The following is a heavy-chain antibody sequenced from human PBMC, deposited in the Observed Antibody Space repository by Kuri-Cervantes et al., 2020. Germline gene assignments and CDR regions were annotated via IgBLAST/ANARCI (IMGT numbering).Heavy chain of an antibody. J-gene: IGHJ4*02. CDR3: ARDQTGYQSD. CDR2: IKQDGSER. V-gene: IGHV3-7*01. CDR1: GFTFSSYW. Sequence: GESLKISCAASGFTFSSYWMSWVRQAPGKGLEWVANIKQDGSERSYVDSVKGRFTISRDNAKNSLYLQMNSLRAEDTAVYYCARDQTGYQSDWGQGTLVTVSS. D-gene: IGHD1-1*01.